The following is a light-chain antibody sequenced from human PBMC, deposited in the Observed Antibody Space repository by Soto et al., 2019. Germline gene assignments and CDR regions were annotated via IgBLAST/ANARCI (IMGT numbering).Light chain of an antibody. V-gene: IGKV3-15*01. J-gene: IGKJ1*01. Sequence: IVMTQSPATLSVSPWERATLSCRASQSVSSNLAWYQQKPGQAPRLLIYGASTRATGIPARFSGSGSGTEFTLTISSLQSDDFATYYCQQYNIFARTFGQGTKVDIK. CDR1: QSVSSN. CDR2: GAS. CDR3: QQYNIFART.